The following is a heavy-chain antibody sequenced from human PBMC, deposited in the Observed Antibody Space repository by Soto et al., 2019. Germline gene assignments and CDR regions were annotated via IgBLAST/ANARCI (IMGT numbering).Heavy chain of an antibody. CDR2: IYRSGNN. CDR1: GGSITDSSW. D-gene: IGHD3-3*01. V-gene: IGHV4-4*02. CDR3: ARLVLEVYAASSWYYALNV. J-gene: IGHJ6*02. Sequence: SETLSLTFTVSGGSITDSSWGCWVRQPQGKRLEWVGEIYRSGNNNYNPSLTDRVTISLAKSKNQFSLRLKSVTAADTALYYCARLVLEVYAASSWYYALNVWGPGT.